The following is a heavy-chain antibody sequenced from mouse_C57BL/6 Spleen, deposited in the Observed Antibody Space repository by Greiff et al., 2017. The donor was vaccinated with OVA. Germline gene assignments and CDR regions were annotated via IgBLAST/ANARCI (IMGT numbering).Heavy chain of an antibody. D-gene: IGHD3-3*01. Sequence: VQLQQSGAELVKPGASVKLSCKASGYTFTSYWMHWVKQRPGQGLEWIGMIHPNSGSTNYTEKFKSQATLTVAKSSSTAYLQHSSLRSEDSAVYYCARGDAWFAYWGQGTLVTVSA. CDR1: GYTFTSYW. CDR3: ARGDAWFAY. J-gene: IGHJ3*01. V-gene: IGHV1-64*01. CDR2: IHPNSGST.